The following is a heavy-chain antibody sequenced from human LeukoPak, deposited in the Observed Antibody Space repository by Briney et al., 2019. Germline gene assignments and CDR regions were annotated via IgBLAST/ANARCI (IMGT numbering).Heavy chain of an antibody. D-gene: IGHD2-21*01. J-gene: IGHJ4*02. V-gene: IGHV3-53*01. CDR2: IYSGGST. Sequence: GGSLRLSCAASGFTVSSNYMSWVGHAPGKGLDWVSVIYSGGSTYYADSVKGRFTISRDNSKNTLYLQMNSLRVEDTAVYYCARVSFRYYFDYWGQGTLVTVSS. CDR1: GFTVSSNY. CDR3: ARVSFRYYFDY.